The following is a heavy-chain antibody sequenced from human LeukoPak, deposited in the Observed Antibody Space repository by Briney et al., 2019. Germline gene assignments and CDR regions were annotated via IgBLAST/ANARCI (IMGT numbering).Heavy chain of an antibody. D-gene: IGHD3-22*01. J-gene: IGHJ4*02. V-gene: IGHV3-53*01. CDR1: GLTVSSNC. CDR2: IYSGGNT. Sequence: GGSLRLSCAASGLTVSSNCMSWVRQAPGKGLEWVSFIYSGGNTYYADSVKGRFTISRDNAKNSLYLQMNSLRAEDTAVYYCARDFYDSSGYSNFDYWGQGTLVTVSS. CDR3: ARDFYDSSGYSNFDY.